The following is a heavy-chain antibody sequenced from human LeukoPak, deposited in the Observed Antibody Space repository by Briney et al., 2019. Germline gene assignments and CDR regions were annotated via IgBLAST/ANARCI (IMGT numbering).Heavy chain of an antibody. V-gene: IGHV3-48*03. CDR3: ARVYELREEDYYYYYMDV. CDR1: GFTFSSYE. CDR2: ISSSGGTI. D-gene: IGHD5/OR15-5a*01. J-gene: IGHJ6*03. Sequence: GGSLRLSCAASGFTFSSYEMNWVRQAPGKGLEWVSDISSSGGTIDYADSVKGRCSISRDNAKNSLYLQMNSLRAEDTALYYCARVYELREEDYYYYYMDVWGKGTTVTVSS.